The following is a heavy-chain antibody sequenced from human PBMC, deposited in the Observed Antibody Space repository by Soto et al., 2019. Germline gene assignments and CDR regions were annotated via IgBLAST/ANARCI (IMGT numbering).Heavy chain of an antibody. CDR3: ARGREMAKI. CDR1: GGSINSGGYS. J-gene: IGHJ4*02. V-gene: IGHV4-30-2*01. CDR2: IYHTGTT. Sequence: PSETLSLTCTVSGGSINSGGYSWTWILHPPGKGLEWIGFIYHTGTTYYNPSLKSRVTISVDRSKNQFSLKLNSVTAADTAVYYGARGREMAKIWGQGTLVTVYS. D-gene: IGHD5-12*01.